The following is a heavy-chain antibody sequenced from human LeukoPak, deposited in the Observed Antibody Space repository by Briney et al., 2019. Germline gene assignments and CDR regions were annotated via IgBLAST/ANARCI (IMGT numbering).Heavy chain of an antibody. V-gene: IGHV4-39*07. CDR1: GGSISSSSYY. CDR3: ARVSSGYDYGPEEYYFDY. D-gene: IGHD5-12*01. J-gene: IGHJ4*02. CDR2: IYHSGST. Sequence: SETLSLTCTVSGGSISSSSYYWGWIRQPPGKGLEWIGSIYHSGSTYYNPSLKSRVTISVDTSKNQLSLKLSSVTAADTAVYYCARVSSGYDYGPEEYYFDYWGQGTLVTVSS.